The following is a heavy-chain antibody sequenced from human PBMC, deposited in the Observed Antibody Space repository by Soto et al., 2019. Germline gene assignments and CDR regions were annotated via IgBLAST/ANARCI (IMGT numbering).Heavy chain of an antibody. J-gene: IGHJ4*02. CDR2: IYYSGST. V-gene: IGHV4-39*02. D-gene: IGHD6-13*01. Sequence: ETLSLTCTVSGGSISSSSYYWGWIRQPPGKGLEWIGSIYYSGSTYYNPSLKSRVTISVDTSKNQFSLKLSSVTAADTAVYYCARESYFAAAGNSAPFYYWGQGTLVTVSS. CDR3: ARESYFAAAGNSAPFYY. CDR1: GGSISSSSYY.